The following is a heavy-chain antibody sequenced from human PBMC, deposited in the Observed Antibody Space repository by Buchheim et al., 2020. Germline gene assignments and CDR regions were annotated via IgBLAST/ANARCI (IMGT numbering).Heavy chain of an antibody. D-gene: IGHD2/OR15-2a*01. CDR3: AKHVDPVIIFGGMDV. V-gene: IGHV3-23*01. Sequence: QLLESGGGLVQPGGSLRLSCAASGFTFSNYALTWVRQAPGKGLEWVTTISGRGDKTNFADSVRGRFTVSRDNSKNTLFLHMNSLRADDTAAYYCAKHVDPVIIFGGMDVWGQGTT. J-gene: IGHJ6*02. CDR2: ISGRGDKT. CDR1: GFTFSNYA.